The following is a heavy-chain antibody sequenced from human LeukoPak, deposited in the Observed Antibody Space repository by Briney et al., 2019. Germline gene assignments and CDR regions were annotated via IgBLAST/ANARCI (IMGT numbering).Heavy chain of an antibody. Sequence: GGSLRLSCAASGFTFSSYEMNWVRQAPGKGLEWVSYISSSDSTIYYADSVKGRFTISRDNAKNSLYLQMNSLRAGDTAVYYCARTIEMATISYFDYWGQGTLVTVSS. CDR3: ARTIEMATISYFDY. CDR1: GFTFSSYE. D-gene: IGHD5-24*01. V-gene: IGHV3-48*03. CDR2: ISSSDSTI. J-gene: IGHJ4*02.